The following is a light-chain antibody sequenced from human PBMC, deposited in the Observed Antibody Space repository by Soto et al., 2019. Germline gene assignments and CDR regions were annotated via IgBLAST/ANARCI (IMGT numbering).Light chain of an antibody. CDR3: QQYNSYGWT. V-gene: IGKV3D-15*01. J-gene: IGKJ1*01. CDR1: QSVGTN. Sequence: ERVMTQSPVTLSVSPGESVTLSFRASQSVGTNLAWYQQKPGQAPRLLIYGASSRATGIPDRFSGSGSGTDFTLTISSLQPDDFATYYCQQYNSYGWTFGQGTKVDIK. CDR2: GAS.